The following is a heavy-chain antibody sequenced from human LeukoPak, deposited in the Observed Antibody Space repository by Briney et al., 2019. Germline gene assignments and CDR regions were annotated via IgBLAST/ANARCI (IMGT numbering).Heavy chain of an antibody. Sequence: SETLSLTCAVYGGSFSGYYWSWIRQPPGKGLEWIGEINHSGSTNYNPSLKSLVTISVDTSKNQFSLKLSSVTAADTAVYYCARARGGLYYYDSSGYYYGNYFDYWGQGTLVTVSS. D-gene: IGHD3-22*01. CDR2: INHSGST. CDR3: ARARGGLYYYDSSGYYYGNYFDY. J-gene: IGHJ4*02. CDR1: GGSFSGYY. V-gene: IGHV4-34*01.